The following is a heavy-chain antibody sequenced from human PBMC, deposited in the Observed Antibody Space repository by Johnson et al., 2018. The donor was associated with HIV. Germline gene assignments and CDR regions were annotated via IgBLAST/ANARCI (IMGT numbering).Heavy chain of an antibody. CDR2: IRGRANTYAT. CDR1: GFTFSGSA. CDR3: AKDREYYGSGLI. V-gene: IGHV3-73*02. J-gene: IGHJ3*02. D-gene: IGHD3-10*01. Sequence: VQLVESGGGLVQPGGSLELSCAASGFTFSGSAMHWVRQASGKGLEWVGRIRGRANTYATAYAASLKGSFTISRDDSTNTAYLQMNSLTPEVTAVYYCAKDREYYGSGLIWGQGTMVTVCS.